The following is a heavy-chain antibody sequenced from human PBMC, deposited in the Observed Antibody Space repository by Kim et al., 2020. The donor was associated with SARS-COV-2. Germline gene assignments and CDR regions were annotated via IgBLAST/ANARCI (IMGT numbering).Heavy chain of an antibody. V-gene: IGHV3-23*01. Sequence: GGSLRLSCAASGFTLDNYAMSWVRQAPGKGLEWVSSSSGDGHTTSYADSVKGRFTIFRDNARNTLYLQMNSLRAEDTAVYYCAKDRYWADTRCPLDYWGQGTLVTVSS. J-gene: IGHJ4*02. CDR2: SSGDGHTT. CDR3: AKDRYWADTRCPLDY. D-gene: IGHD2-15*01. CDR1: GFTLDNYA.